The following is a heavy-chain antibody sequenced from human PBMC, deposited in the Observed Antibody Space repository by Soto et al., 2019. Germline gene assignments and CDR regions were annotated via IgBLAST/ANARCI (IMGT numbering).Heavy chain of an antibody. J-gene: IGHJ4*02. CDR2: IYSGGST. Sequence: EVQLVESGGGLVQPGGSLRLSCAASGFTVSSNYMSWVRQAPGKGLEWVSVIYSGGSTYYADSVKGRFTISRDNSKNTLYLHMNSLRAEDTAVYYCARPDILTGLDYWGQGSLVTVSS. CDR1: GFTVSSNY. CDR3: ARPDILTGLDY. V-gene: IGHV3-66*01. D-gene: IGHD3-9*01.